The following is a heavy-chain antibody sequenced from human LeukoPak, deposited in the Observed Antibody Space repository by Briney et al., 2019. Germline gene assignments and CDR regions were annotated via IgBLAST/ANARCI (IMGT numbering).Heavy chain of an antibody. CDR3: ARVRNIAARTIWDSSQIFGY. CDR1: GYSISSGYY. D-gene: IGHD6-6*01. CDR2: IYHSGST. V-gene: IGHV4-38-2*02. Sequence: SETLSLTCTVSGYSISSGYYWGWIRQPPGKGLEWIGSIYHSGSTYYNPSLKSRVTTSVDTSKNQFSLKLSSVNAADTAVDYCARVRNIAARTIWDSSQIFGYRGQGTLVNVYS. J-gene: IGHJ4*01.